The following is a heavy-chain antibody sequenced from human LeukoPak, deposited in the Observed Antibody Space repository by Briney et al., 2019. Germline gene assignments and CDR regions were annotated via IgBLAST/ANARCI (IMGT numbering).Heavy chain of an antibody. CDR3: ARGSGWYPV. Sequence: SETLSLTCTVSGGSISSSSYYWGWIRQPPGKGLEWIGSIYYSGSTYFNPSLKSRVTISVDTSKNQFSLKLSSVTAADTAVYYCARGSGWYPVWGQGTLVTVSS. D-gene: IGHD6-19*01. CDR1: GGSISSSSYY. J-gene: IGHJ4*02. CDR2: IYYSGST. V-gene: IGHV4-39*01.